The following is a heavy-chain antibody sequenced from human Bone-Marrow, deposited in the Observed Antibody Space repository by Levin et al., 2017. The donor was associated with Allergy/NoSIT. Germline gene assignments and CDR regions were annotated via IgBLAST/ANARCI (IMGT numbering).Heavy chain of an antibody. Sequence: SQTLSLTCTLYGGSFSQYYWSWIRQSPGKGLEWLGEINPSGSTTYNSSLRSRVTISLDSSKDQLSLNLNSVTAADTAVYYCARGGDRNWYFDLWGRGALVTVSS. CDR3: ARGGDRNWYFDL. CDR2: INPSGST. D-gene: IGHD5-24*01. V-gene: IGHV4-34*01. CDR1: GGSFSQYY. J-gene: IGHJ2*01.